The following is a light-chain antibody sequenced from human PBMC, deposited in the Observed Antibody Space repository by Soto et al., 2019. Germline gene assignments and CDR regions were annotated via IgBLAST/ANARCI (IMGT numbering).Light chain of an antibody. CDR3: QQYNSYSCT. J-gene: IGKJ5*01. V-gene: IGKV1-5*01. CDR2: YAS. Sequence: IQLTQSPSTLSASVGDRVAITCRASQSISTYLAWYQQKPGKAPKLLIYYASSLERGVPSRFSGSGSGTEFTLTISSLQPDDFATYYCQQYNSYSCTFGQGTRLEI. CDR1: QSISTY.